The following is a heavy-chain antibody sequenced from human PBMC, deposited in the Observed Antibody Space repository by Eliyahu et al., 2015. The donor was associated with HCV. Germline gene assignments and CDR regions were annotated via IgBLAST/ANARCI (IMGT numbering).Heavy chain of an antibody. J-gene: IGHJ6*03. CDR3: AKNTGWFGELSPMDV. V-gene: IGHV3-30*18. D-gene: IGHD3-10*01. CDR1: GFTFSTYG. CDR2: ISFDGSEK. Sequence: QVQLVESGGGVVQPGRSLRLSCEAPGFTFSTYGMYWVRQAPGKGLEWLALISFDGSEKYHAGSVKGRFTISRDNSQNTLYLQMDSLRPEDTAMYYCAKNTGWFGELSPMDVWGKGATVTVSS.